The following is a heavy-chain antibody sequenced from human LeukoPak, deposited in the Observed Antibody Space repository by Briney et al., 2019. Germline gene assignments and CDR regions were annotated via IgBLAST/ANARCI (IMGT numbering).Heavy chain of an antibody. Sequence: PSETLSLTCTVSGDSISSGGYYWGWIRQPPGKGLEWIGTIYYSGITYCNPSLKSRVTVSVDTYKNQFSLKLNSVTAADTAVYYCARQPTGAWQWTFDNWGQGTLVTVSS. CDR1: GDSISSGGYY. V-gene: IGHV4-39*01. J-gene: IGHJ4*02. D-gene: IGHD6-19*01. CDR3: ARQPTGAWQWTFDN. CDR2: IYYSGIT.